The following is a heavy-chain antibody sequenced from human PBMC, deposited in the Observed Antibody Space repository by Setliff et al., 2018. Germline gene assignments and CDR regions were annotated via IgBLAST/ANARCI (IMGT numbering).Heavy chain of an antibody. V-gene: IGHV4-39*01. CDR2: IHYRGTT. Sequence: SETLSLTCTVSGASISSGTYYWAWIRQPPGRGLEWIGRIHYRGTTYSNASLASRLTISVDTAKNQFSLKLTSVTAADTAVYYCARGRFQYVGDSYYFDYWGQGDLVTVSS. CDR1: GASISSGTYY. J-gene: IGHJ4*02. D-gene: IGHD4-17*01. CDR3: ARGRFQYVGDSYYFDY.